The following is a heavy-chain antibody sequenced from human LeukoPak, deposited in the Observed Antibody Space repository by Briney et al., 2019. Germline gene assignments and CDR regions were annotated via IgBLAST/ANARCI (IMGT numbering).Heavy chain of an antibody. CDR1: GFTFSSYS. CDR2: ISSRSSVI. J-gene: IGHJ3*02. D-gene: IGHD1-26*01. CDR3: ARGGAGATKDDTFDI. V-gene: IGHV3-21*01. Sequence: GGSLRLSCVASGFTFSSYSMNWVRQAPGRGLEWVSSISSRSSVIFYADSVKGRFTISGDNAETSLYLQMISLRAEDTAVYYCARGGAGATKDDTFDIWGQGTMVTVSS.